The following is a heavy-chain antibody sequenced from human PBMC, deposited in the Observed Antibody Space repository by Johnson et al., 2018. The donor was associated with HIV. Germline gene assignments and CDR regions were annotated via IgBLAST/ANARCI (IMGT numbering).Heavy chain of an antibody. CDR3: AKVGSGYSSSS. D-gene: IGHD6-13*01. CDR2: ISGRGGST. J-gene: IGHJ3*01. V-gene: IGHV3-23*04. CDR1: GFTVSSYY. Sequence: MQLVESGGGLVQPGGSLRLSCAASGFTVSSYYMNWVRQAPGKGLEWVSTISGRGGSTYYTDSVKRRFTISRANSNHPLYLQMNRLRAEDTAVYYWAKVGSGYSSSSWGQGTMVTVSS.